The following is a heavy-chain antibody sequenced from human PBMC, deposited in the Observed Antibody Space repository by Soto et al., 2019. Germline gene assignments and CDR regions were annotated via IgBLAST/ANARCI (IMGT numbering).Heavy chain of an antibody. Sequence: EVQLLESGGGLVQPGGSLRLSCAASGFSFSRHAMSWVRQDPGKGLEWVSTISSGGTTYYADSVKGRFTISRDNSKNTQSLQMNSLGAEDTAVYYCAKLGYCSGGTCYLDYYYGVDVWGQGTTVTVSS. CDR2: ISSGGTT. CDR3: AKLGYCSGGTCYLDYYYGVDV. V-gene: IGHV3-23*01. D-gene: IGHD2-15*01. CDR1: GFSFSRHA. J-gene: IGHJ6*02.